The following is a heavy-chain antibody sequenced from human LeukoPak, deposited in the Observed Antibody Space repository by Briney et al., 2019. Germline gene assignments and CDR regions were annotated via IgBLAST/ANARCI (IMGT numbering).Heavy chain of an antibody. D-gene: IGHD2-2*02. V-gene: IGHV1-18*01. J-gene: IGHJ5*02. CDR2: ISAYNGNT. CDR3: ARDMADCSSTSCYTYWFDP. CDR1: GYTFTSYG. Sequence: ASVKVSCKASGYTFTSYGISWVRQAPGQGLEWMGWISAYNGNTNYAQKLQGRVTMTTDTSTSTAYMELRSLRSDDTAVYYCARDMADCSSTSCYTYWFDPWGQGTLVTVSS.